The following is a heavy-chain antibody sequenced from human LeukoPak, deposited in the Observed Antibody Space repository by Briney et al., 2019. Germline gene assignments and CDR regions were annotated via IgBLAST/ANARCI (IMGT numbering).Heavy chain of an antibody. CDR1: GGSISSSSHS. CDR2: IYYTGRT. V-gene: IGHV4-39*01. J-gene: IGHJ5*02. D-gene: IGHD1-1*01. CDR3: AQSLGSGNWIGNWFDP. Sequence: SETLSLTCGVSGGSISSSSHSWGWIRQPPGKGLEWTGTIYYTGRTYYNPSLESRLTISVDTSKNQFSLKLTSVTAADTAIYYCAQSLGSGNWIGNWFDPWGQGTLVTVSS.